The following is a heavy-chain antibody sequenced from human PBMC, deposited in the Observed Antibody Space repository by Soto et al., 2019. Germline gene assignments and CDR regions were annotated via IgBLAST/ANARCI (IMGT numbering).Heavy chain of an antibody. CDR1: GGTFSSYT. D-gene: IGHD4-17*01. CDR2: IIPIFGTT. Sequence: QVQLVQSGAEVKKPGSSVKVSCTASGGTFSSYTVSWVRQAPGQGLEWMGGIIPIFGTTNYAQKFQGRVTITADESTSTGYMEVSSLRSADTAVYYCSISNAYGRGDFWGQGTLVTVSS. J-gene: IGHJ4*02. V-gene: IGHV1-69*01. CDR3: SISNAYGRGDF.